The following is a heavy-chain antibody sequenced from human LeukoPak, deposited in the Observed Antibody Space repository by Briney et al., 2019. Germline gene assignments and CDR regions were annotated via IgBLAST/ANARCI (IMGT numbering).Heavy chain of an antibody. CDR1: GFTFDDYG. V-gene: IGHV3-20*04. J-gene: IGHJ6*03. D-gene: IGHD3-10*01. CDR2: INWNGGST. Sequence: GGSLRLSCAASGFTFDDYGMNWVRQAPGKGLEWVSGINWNGGSTGYADSVKGRFTISRDNAKNSLYLQMNSLRAEDTTLYYCARDPVAFGDYYYYYMDVWGKGTTVTVSS. CDR3: ARDPVAFGDYYYYYMDV.